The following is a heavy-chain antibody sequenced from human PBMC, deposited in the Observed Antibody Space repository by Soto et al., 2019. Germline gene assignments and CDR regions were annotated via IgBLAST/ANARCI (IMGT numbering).Heavy chain of an antibody. CDR2: ISAYNGNT. Sequence: ASVKVSCKASGYTFTSYGISWVRQAPGQRLERKGWISAYNGNTNYAQKLQGRVTMTTDTSTSTAYMELRSLRSDDTAVYYCARVGVDDFWSGYYANYYYGMDVWGQGTTVTVSS. J-gene: IGHJ6*02. V-gene: IGHV1-18*01. D-gene: IGHD3-3*01. CDR3: ARVGVDDFWSGYYANYYYGMDV. CDR1: GYTFTSYG.